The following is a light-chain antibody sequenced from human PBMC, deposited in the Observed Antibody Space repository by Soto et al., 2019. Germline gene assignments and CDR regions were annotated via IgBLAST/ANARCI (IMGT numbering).Light chain of an antibody. Sequence: QTVVTQSPSASASLGASVKLTCTLSSGHSTYAIAWHQQQPEKGPRYLMKLNSDGSHSKGDGIPDRFSGSSSGAERYLTISSLQAEDEADYYCQTGGNGILCVFGAVTNVTVL. CDR3: QTGGNGILCV. CDR2: LNSDGSH. CDR1: SGHSTYA. V-gene: IGLV4-69*01. J-gene: IGLJ3*02.